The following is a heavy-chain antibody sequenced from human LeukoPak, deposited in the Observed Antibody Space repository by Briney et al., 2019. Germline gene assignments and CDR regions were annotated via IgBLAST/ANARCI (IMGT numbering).Heavy chain of an antibody. CDR3: ARGDLAYDSSGYEAFDI. CDR2: INPNSGGT. J-gene: IGHJ3*02. Sequence: ASVKVSCKASGYTFTNYDINWVRQAPGQGLVWMGWINPNSGGTNYAQKFQGRVTMTRDTSISTAYMELTRLRSDDTAVYYCARGDLAYDSSGYEAFDIWGQGTMVTVSS. CDR1: GYTFTNYD. V-gene: IGHV1-2*02. D-gene: IGHD3-22*01.